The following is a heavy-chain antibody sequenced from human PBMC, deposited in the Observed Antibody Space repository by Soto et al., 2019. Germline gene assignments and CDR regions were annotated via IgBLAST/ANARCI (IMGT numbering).Heavy chain of an antibody. D-gene: IGHD3-22*01. V-gene: IGHV1-69*05. CDR1: GGTFSSYA. Sequence: QVQLVQSGTEAKKPGSSVTVSCKAFGGTFSSYAISWVRQAPGQGPEWMGAIIPMFGKTNYAQKFQDRVTIPSDESTSTAYMELSSLRSEDTAVYYCARDHPEKIVVASKYYYGMDVWGQGTTVTVSS. CDR2: IIPMFGKT. J-gene: IGHJ6*02. CDR3: ARDHPEKIVVASKYYYGMDV.